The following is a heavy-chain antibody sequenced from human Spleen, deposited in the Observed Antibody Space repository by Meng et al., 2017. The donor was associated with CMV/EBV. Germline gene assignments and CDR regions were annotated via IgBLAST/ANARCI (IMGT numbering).Heavy chain of an antibody. V-gene: IGHV3-11*04. CDR3: ARDNDFWSGYHSNWFDP. D-gene: IGHD3-3*01. Sequence: FAFTDYYMSWIRQAPEKGLECVAYISRTGTAMYYADSVKGRFTISRDNAKNSLYLQMNSLRAEDTAVYYCARDNDFWSGYHSNWFDPWGQGTLVTVSS. J-gene: IGHJ5*02. CDR2: ISRTGTAM. CDR1: FAFTDYY.